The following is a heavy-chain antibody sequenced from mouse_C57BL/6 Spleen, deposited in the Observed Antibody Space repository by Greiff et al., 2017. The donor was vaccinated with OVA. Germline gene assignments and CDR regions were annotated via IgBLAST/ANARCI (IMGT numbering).Heavy chain of an antibody. CDR1: GYTFTSYW. CDR2: IDPSDSYT. V-gene: IGHV1-59*01. Sequence: QVQLQQPGAELVRPGTSVKLSCKASGYTFTSYWMHWVKQRPGQGLEWIGVIDPSDSYTNYNQKFKGKATLTVDTSSSTAYMQLRSLTSEDSAVYDGARYPPVVAEEYAMDYWGQGTSVTVSS. J-gene: IGHJ4*01. D-gene: IGHD1-1*01. CDR3: ARYPPVVAEEYAMDY.